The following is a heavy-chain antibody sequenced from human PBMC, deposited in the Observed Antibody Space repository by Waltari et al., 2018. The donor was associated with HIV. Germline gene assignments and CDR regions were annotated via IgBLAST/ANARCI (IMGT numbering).Heavy chain of an antibody. CDR1: GGFIFDRNFW. V-gene: IGHV4-61*02. CDR3: ARETFLMARGVSPYYVFNGIDV. D-gene: IGHD3-10*01. J-gene: IGHJ6*02. Sequence: QVQLEESGPGLVKPSQTLSLTGALPGGFIFDRNFWWIWVPQPAGKAPEWIGRAYVPGPTNYNPSLRGRVSISLDTSKRHISLRLTSVTADTAVYYCARETFLMARGVSPYYVFNGIDVWGRGTTVSVSS. CDR2: AYVPGPT.